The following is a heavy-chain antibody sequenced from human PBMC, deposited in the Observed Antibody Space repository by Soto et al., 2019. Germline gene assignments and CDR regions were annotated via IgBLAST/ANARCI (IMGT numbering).Heavy chain of an antibody. J-gene: IGHJ6*02. Sequence: QLQLQESGSGLVKPSQTLSLTCTVSGGSITSGGYSWTWIRQSPGKGLEWIGYTYQSGSAYYNPSLKSRVTISVDRSNHQFSLNLTSVTAADTAVYYCARDYYGMDVWGQGTTVTVS. CDR3: ARDYYGMDV. V-gene: IGHV4-30-2*06. CDR2: TYQSGSA. CDR1: GGSITSGGYS.